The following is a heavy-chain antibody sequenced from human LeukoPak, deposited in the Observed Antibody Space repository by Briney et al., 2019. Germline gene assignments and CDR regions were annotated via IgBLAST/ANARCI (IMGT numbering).Heavy chain of an antibody. J-gene: IGHJ4*02. V-gene: IGHV3-23*01. CDR3: AKDLRFLEWLLYTPFDY. CDR2: ISSSGGST. Sequence: PGGSLRLSCAASGFTFSSYAMSWVRQAPGKGLEWVSAISSSGGSTYYADSVKGRFTISRDNSKNTLYLQMNSLRAEDTAVYYCAKDLRFLEWLLYTPFDYWGQGTLVTVSS. D-gene: IGHD3-3*01. CDR1: GFTFSSYA.